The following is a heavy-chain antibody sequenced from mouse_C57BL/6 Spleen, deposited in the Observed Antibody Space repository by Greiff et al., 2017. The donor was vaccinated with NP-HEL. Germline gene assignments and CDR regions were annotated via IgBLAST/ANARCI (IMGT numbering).Heavy chain of an antibody. J-gene: IGHJ3*01. CDR2: IRLKSDNYAT. V-gene: IGHV6-3*01. D-gene: IGHD4-1*01. CDR3: TVGRDWFAY. Sequence: EVQGVESGGGLVQPGGSMKLSCVASGFTFSNYWMNWVRQSPEKGLEWVAQIRLKSDNYATHYAESVKGRFTISRDDSKSSVYLQMNNLRAEDTGIYYCTVGRDWFAYWGQGTLVTVSA. CDR1: GFTFSNYW.